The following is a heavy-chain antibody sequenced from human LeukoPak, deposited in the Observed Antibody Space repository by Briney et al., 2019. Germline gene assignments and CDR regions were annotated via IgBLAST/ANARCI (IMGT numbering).Heavy chain of an antibody. V-gene: IGHV1-69*04. CDR2: IIPILGIA. CDR3: ARGQFQPNYYDSSGYYRGWYFDL. CDR1: GGTFSSYA. Sequence: SVKVSCKASGGTFSSYAISWVRQAPGQGLEWMGRIIPILGIANYAQKFQGRVTITADESTSTAYMELSSLRSEDTAVYYCARGQFQPNYYDSSGYYRGWYFDLWGRGTLVTVSS. D-gene: IGHD3-22*01. J-gene: IGHJ2*01.